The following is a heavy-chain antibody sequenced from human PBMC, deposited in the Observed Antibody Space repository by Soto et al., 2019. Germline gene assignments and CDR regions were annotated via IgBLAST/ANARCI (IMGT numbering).Heavy chain of an antibody. CDR3: TGGPPNWGFDS. CDR1: GFTFTSSA. V-gene: IGHV1-8*02. D-gene: IGHD7-27*01. J-gene: IGHJ5*01. CDR2: MSPKTANT. Sequence: ASVKVSCKASGFTFTSSAMQWVRQARGQGLEWMGWMSPKTANTGYAQKFQDRVTMTRSTSISTAYMELSSLTSEDTAVYYCTGGPPNWGFDSWGQGTPVTVSS.